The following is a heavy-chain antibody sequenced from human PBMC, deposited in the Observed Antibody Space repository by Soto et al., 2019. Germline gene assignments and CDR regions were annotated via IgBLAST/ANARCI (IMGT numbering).Heavy chain of an antibody. Sequence: EVQLVESGGGLVQPGGSLRLSCAASGFTFSSYSMNWVRQAPGKGLEWVSYISSSSSTIYYADSVKGRFTISRDNAKNSLYLQMNSLRAEDTAVYYCARVDFRVVVPAALDYWGQGTLVTVSS. J-gene: IGHJ4*02. CDR1: GFTFSSYS. V-gene: IGHV3-48*01. CDR3: ARVDFRVVVPAALDY. CDR2: ISSSSSTI. D-gene: IGHD2-2*01.